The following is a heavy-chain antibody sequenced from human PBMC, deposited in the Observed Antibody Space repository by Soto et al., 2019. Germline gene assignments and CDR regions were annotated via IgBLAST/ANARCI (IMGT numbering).Heavy chain of an antibody. D-gene: IGHD6-13*01. J-gene: IGHJ4*02. CDR3: ASGNTVAAAGPFDY. V-gene: IGHV4-31*03. CDR2: IYDSGST. Sequence: QVQLQESGPGLVKPSQTLSLTCTVSGGSISSGGYYWSWIRQHPGKGPEWIGYIYDSGSTYYNPSLKGRVTLSGDPSKYHFALQRSPVTAADTAVYYCASGNTVAAAGPFDYWGQGTLVTVPS. CDR1: GGSISSGGYY.